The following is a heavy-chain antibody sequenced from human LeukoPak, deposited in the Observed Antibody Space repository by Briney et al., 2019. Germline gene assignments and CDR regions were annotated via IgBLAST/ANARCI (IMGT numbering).Heavy chain of an antibody. CDR1: GGSISSSSYY. CDR3: ARRSEGSSGWSYFDY. D-gene: IGHD6-19*01. V-gene: IGHV4-39*01. J-gene: IGHJ4*02. Sequence: SETLSLTCTVSGGSISSSSYYWGWIRQPPGKGLEWLGSIYYSGSTYYNPSLKSRVTRSVDTSKNQFSLKLSSVTAADTAVYYCARRSEGSSGWSYFDYWGQGTLVTVSS. CDR2: IYYSGST.